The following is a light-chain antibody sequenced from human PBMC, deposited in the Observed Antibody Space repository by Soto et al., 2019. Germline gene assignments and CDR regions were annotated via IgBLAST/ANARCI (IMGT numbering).Light chain of an antibody. V-gene: IGKV3D-15*01. J-gene: IGKJ5*01. CDR2: AAS. Sequence: EIVLTQSPATLSLSPGERVTLSCRASQSVSNYLAWYQQKPGQAPRLLVSAASNRATGIPARFSGSGSGTEFTLTISSLQSEDFAVYYCQQYNRWPPITFGQGTRLEIK. CDR3: QQYNRWPPIT. CDR1: QSVSNY.